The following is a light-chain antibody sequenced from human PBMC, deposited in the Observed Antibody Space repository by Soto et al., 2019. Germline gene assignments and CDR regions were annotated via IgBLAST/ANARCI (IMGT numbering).Light chain of an antibody. Sequence: QSVLTQPASVSGSPGQSITVSCTGTISDVGGYNYVSWYQQHPGKAPRLLIYDVTSRPSGVSNRFSGSKSGNTASLTISGLQAEDEADYYCSSYRRGSTYVFGTGTKVTVL. V-gene: IGLV2-14*03. J-gene: IGLJ1*01. CDR1: ISDVGGYNY. CDR3: SSYRRGSTYV. CDR2: DVT.